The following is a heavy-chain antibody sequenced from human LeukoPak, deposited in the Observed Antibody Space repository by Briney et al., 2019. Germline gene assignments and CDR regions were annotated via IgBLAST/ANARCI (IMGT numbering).Heavy chain of an antibody. CDR3: AGVGTAGTGPDY. J-gene: IGHJ4*02. V-gene: IGHV4-61*01. Sequence: SETLSLTCTVSGGSVSSGIYYWSWIRQPPGKGLEWIGFMHHSGSTSHHPSLQNRVTISVDTSKNQLSLKLSSATAADTAVYFCAGVGTAGTGPDYWGQGTLVTVSS. CDR2: MHHSGST. CDR1: GGSVSSGIYY. D-gene: IGHD6-13*01.